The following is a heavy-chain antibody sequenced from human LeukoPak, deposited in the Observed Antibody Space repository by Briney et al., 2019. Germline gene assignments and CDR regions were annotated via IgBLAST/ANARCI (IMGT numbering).Heavy chain of an antibody. J-gene: IGHJ4*02. Sequence: GASVKVSCKASGGTFSSYAISWVRQAPGQGLEWMGGIIPIFGTANYAQKFQGRVTITTDESTSTAYMELRSLRSDDTAVYYCARELGYCSSANCPFDYWGQGTLVTVSS. CDR3: ARELGYCSSANCPFDY. V-gene: IGHV1-69*05. CDR2: IIPIFGTA. D-gene: IGHD2-2*01. CDR1: GGTFSSYA.